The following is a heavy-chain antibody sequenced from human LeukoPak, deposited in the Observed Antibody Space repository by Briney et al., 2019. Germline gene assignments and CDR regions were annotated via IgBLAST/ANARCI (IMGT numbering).Heavy chain of an antibody. CDR3: TTGTLLTYYYAGMDG. D-gene: IGHD3-10*01. CDR2: IKSKTDGGTT. Sequence: GGSLRLSCAASGFTFSNAWMSWVRQAPGKGLECVGRIKSKTDGGTTDYAAPVKGRFTISRDDSKNTLYLQMNSLKTEDTPVYYCTTGTLLTYYYAGMDGWGKGTTVTVSA. CDR1: GFTFSNAW. V-gene: IGHV3-15*01. J-gene: IGHJ6*04.